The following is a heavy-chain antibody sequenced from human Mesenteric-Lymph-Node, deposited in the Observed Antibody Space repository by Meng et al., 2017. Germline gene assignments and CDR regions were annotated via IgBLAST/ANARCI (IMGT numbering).Heavy chain of an antibody. Sequence: GESLKISCAASGFTFSSYSMNWVRQAPGKGLEWVSSISSSSSYIYYADSVKGRFTISRDNAKNSLYLQMNSLRVEDTAVYYCARDNYGAPARYDCWGQGTLVTVPQ. CDR2: ISSSSSYI. V-gene: IGHV3-21*01. CDR3: ARDNYGAPARYDC. D-gene: IGHD3-10*01. J-gene: IGHJ4*02. CDR1: GFTFSSYS.